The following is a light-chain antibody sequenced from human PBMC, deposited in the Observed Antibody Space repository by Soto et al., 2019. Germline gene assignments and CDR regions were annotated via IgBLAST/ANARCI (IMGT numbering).Light chain of an antibody. J-gene: IGKJ3*01. CDR2: GVS. CDR3: QQYNNWPPIFT. CDR1: QSVSSN. V-gene: IGKV3-15*01. Sequence: EIVMTQSPATLSVSPGERATLSCRASQSVSSNLAWYQQKPGQAPRLLIFGVSTRATGIPARFSGSGSGTEFTLTISSLQSADFAVYYCQQYNNWPPIFTFGPGTKVDIK.